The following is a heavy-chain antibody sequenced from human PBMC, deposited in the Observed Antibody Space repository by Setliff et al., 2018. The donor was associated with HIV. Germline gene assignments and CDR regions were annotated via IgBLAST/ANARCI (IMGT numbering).Heavy chain of an antibody. J-gene: IGHJ4*02. V-gene: IGHV1-2*02. Sequence: GASVKVSCKSSGYTFTGSFMHWVRQAPGQGLEWMGWINCNSGGTYYAQNFQGRVSMTTDTPTSTVYMELRSLTSTDTAVYYCARVSPPSPYHYDTRGFDTWGQGTLVTVSS. CDR1: GYTFTGSF. CDR3: ARVSPPSPYHYDTRGFDT. D-gene: IGHD3-22*01. CDR2: INCNSGGT.